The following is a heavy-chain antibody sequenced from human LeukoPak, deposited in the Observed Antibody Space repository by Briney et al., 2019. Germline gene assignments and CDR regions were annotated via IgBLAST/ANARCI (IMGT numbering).Heavy chain of an antibody. D-gene: IGHD6-19*01. CDR3: ARHPLPELTVAGPYYFDY. V-gene: IGHV4-59*08. CDR2: IYYSGST. Sequence: PSETLSLTCTVSGGSISSYYWSWIRQPPGKGLEWIGYIYYSGSTNYNPSLKSRVTISVDTSKNQFSLKLSSVTAADTAVYYCARHPLPELTVAGPYYFDYWGQGTLVTVSS. CDR1: GGSISSYY. J-gene: IGHJ4*02.